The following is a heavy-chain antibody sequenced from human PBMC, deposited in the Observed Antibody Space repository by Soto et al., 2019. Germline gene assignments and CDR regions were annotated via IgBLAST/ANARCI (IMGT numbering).Heavy chain of an antibody. J-gene: IGHJ4*02. CDR1: GGSISSGEYY. CDR2: IYYSGTT. CDR3: ATKAGGHLDY. Sequence: SETLSLTCNVSGGSISSGEYYWTWIRQPPGKGLEWLGYIYYSGTTYYNPSLKSRLTISLDTSKNQFSLKLSSVTAADTAMYYCATKAGGHLDYWGQGTLVTVSS. D-gene: IGHD6-25*01. V-gene: IGHV4-30-4*01.